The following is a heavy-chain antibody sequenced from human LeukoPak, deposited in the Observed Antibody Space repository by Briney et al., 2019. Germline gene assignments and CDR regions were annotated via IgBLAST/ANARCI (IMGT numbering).Heavy chain of an antibody. CDR2: IYYSGST. D-gene: IGHD5-12*01. Sequence: SETLSLTCTVSGGSISSGGYYWSWIRQHPGKGLEWIGYIYYSGSTYYTPSLKNLVTISVATSKNQFSLRLSSVTAVDTAVYYCARGGGGYSWYFDLWGRGTLVTVSS. CDR1: GGSISSGGYY. J-gene: IGHJ2*01. V-gene: IGHV4-31*01. CDR3: ARGGGGYSWYFDL.